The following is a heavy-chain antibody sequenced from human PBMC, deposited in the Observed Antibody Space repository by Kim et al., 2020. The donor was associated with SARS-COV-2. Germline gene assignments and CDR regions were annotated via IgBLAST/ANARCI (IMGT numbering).Heavy chain of an antibody. CDR1: GGSFSGYY. V-gene: IGHV4-34*01. J-gene: IGHJ3*02. D-gene: IGHD5-12*01. CDR2: INHSGST. CDR3: AILSGYNALDI. Sequence: SETLSLTCAVYGGSFSGYYWSWIRQPPGKGLEWIGEINHSGSTNYNPSLKSRVTISVDTSKNQFSLKLSSVTAADTAGYYCAILSGYNALDIWGQGTMVT.